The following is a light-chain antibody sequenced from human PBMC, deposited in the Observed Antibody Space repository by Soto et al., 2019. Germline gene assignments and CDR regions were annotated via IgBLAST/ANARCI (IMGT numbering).Light chain of an antibody. J-gene: IGKJ2*01. CDR1: QGISSG. CDR3: QQYNSYPYT. CDR2: KAS. V-gene: IGKV1-5*03. Sequence: DIQMTQSPSTLSASVGDRVTITGRASQGISSGLAWYQQKPGKAHKLLIYKASSLESGVPSRFSVSGSGTEFTLIISSLQPDDFATYYCQQYNSYPYTVGQGTKMEIK.